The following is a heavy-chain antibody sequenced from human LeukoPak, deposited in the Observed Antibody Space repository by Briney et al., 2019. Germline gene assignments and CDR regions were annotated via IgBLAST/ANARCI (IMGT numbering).Heavy chain of an antibody. CDR1: GYTFSSSG. V-gene: IGHV1-18*01. CDR2: VNAHSGGT. D-gene: IGHD3-10*01. Sequence: ASVKVSSKASGYTFSSSGISGVRQAPVQGLESVGWVNAHSGGTNYAQKFQGRVTMTRDTSISTAHAEHSRLRADDTAVYYCARDKMVRYVIIGDWGQGTMVTVSS. J-gene: IGHJ4*02. CDR3: ARDKMVRYVIIGD.